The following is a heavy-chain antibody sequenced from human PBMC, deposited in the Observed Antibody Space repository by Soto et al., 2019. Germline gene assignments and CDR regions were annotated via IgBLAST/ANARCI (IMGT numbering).Heavy chain of an antibody. CDR1: GFTFSSYS. V-gene: IGHV3-21*04. CDR2: ISSSSSYI. D-gene: IGHD3-10*01. CDR3: VIFQGYYGSGRITIAV. J-gene: IGHJ6*02. Sequence: PVGSLRLSCAVSGFTFSSYSMNWVRQASGKGLEWVSSISSSSSYIYYADSVKGRFTISRDNAKNSLYLQMNSLRAEDTAVYYSVIFQGYYGSGRITIAVWGQRTTDTGSS.